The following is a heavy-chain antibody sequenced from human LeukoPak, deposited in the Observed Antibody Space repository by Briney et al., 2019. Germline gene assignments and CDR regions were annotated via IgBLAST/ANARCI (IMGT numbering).Heavy chain of an antibody. D-gene: IGHD3-10*01. V-gene: IGHV3-30*02. J-gene: IGHJ3*01. Sequence: GGSLRLSCAASGFTFSSFGMHWVRQAPGKGLEWVAGIWYDGSKKDYADSVKGRFTISRDNSKNSLYVQMASLRREDTAVYYCAKEYRRLWFGLSAFDLWGQGTMVTVS. CDR3: AKEYRRLWFGLSAFDL. CDR2: IWYDGSKK. CDR1: GFTFSSFG.